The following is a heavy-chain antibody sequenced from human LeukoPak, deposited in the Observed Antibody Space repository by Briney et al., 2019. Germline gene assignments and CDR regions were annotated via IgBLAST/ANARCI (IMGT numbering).Heavy chain of an antibody. CDR2: IYYSGST. CDR3: ARIHRYCSGGACYVLDS. CDR1: GGSISSDDYC. V-gene: IGHV4-61*08. J-gene: IGHJ4*02. D-gene: IGHD2-15*01. Sequence: SETLSLTCSVSGGSISSDDYCWNWIRQHPGKGLEWIGYIYYSGSTNYNPSFKSRITISVDTSRNQFSLQLSSVTAADTAVYYCARIHRYCSGGACYVLDSWGQGTLVAVSS.